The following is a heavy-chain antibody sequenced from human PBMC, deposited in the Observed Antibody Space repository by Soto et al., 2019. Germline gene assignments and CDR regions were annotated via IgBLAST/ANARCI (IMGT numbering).Heavy chain of an antibody. D-gene: IGHD3-16*01. J-gene: IGHJ6*02. Sequence: SETLSLTCPVYGDSITNNHWWSWVRQPPGKGPELIGEIYHTGIANYNPSLESRVAFSVDKSKKQFSLSLTSVTAADTAVYYCVSKLGPYYYGLDVWGQGTTVNVSS. CDR1: GDSITNNHW. V-gene: IGHV4-4*02. CDR3: VSKLGPYYYGLDV. CDR2: IYHTGIA.